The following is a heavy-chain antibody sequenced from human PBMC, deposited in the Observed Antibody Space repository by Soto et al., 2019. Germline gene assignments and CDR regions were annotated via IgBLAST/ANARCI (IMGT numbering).Heavy chain of an antibody. V-gene: IGHV4-34*01. D-gene: IGHD6-19*01. Sequence: SETLSLTCAVYGGSFSGYYWSWIRQPPGKGLEWIGEINHSGSTNYNPSLKSRVTISVDTSKNQFSLKLSSVTAADTAVYYCARATIAVAGTGFRRGVDFDYWGQGTLVTVSS. CDR3: ARATIAVAGTGFRRGVDFDY. J-gene: IGHJ4*02. CDR2: INHSGST. CDR1: GGSFSGYY.